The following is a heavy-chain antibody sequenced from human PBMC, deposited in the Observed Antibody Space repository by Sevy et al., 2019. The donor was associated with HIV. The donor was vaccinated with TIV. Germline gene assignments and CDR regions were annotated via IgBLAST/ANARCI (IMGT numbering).Heavy chain of an antibody. CDR1: GWSFSGYY. CDR3: AGERFGGYYYYGMDV. V-gene: IGHV4-34*01. Sequence: SETLSLTCAVYGWSFSGYYWSWIRQPPGKGLEWMGEINHSGSTNYNRYLKSRVTISVDTFKNQFSLKLSSVTAADSAVYYCAGERFGGYYYYGMDVWGQGTTVTVSS. J-gene: IGHJ6*02. D-gene: IGHD3-10*01. CDR2: INHSGST.